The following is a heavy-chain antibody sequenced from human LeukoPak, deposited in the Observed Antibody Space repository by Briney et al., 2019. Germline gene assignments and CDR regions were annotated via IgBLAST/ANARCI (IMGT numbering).Heavy chain of an antibody. D-gene: IGHD3-10*01. Sequence: GGSLRLSCAASGFTFSSYGMHWVRQAPGKGLEWVAVISYDGSNKYYADSVKGRFTISRDNSKNTLYPQMNSLRAEDTAVYYCAKDLGYYGSWYFDLWGRGTLVTVSS. CDR2: ISYDGSNK. CDR3: AKDLGYYGSWYFDL. CDR1: GFTFSSYG. V-gene: IGHV3-30*18. J-gene: IGHJ2*01.